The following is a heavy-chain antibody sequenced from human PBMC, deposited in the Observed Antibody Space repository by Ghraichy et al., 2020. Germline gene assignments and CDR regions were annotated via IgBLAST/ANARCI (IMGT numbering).Heavy chain of an antibody. CDR3: ARDIILGYCSSTSCSRVWFDP. CDR2: IIPIFCTA. J-gene: IGHJ5*02. Sequence: SVKVSCKASGGTFSSYAMSWVRQAPGQGVKWMGGIIPIFCTANYAQKFQGRVTITADESTSTAYMELSSLRSEDTAVYYCARDIILGYCSSTSCSRVWFDPWGQGTLVTVSS. V-gene: IGHV1-69*13. CDR1: GGTFSSYA. D-gene: IGHD2-2*01.